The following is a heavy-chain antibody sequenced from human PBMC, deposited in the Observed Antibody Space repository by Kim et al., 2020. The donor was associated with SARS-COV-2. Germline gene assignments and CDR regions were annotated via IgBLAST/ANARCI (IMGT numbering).Heavy chain of an antibody. CDR1: GYTFTSYG. Sequence: ASVKVSCKASGYTFTSYGISWVRQAPGQGLEWMGGISAYNGNTNYAQKLQGRVTMTTDTSTSTAYMELRSVRSDDTAVYYCARQVCGGDCYSWEYYYGMDVWGQGTTVTVSS. CDR2: ISAYNGNT. V-gene: IGHV1-18*04. CDR3: ARQVCGGDCYSWEYYYGMDV. D-gene: IGHD2-21*02. J-gene: IGHJ6*02.